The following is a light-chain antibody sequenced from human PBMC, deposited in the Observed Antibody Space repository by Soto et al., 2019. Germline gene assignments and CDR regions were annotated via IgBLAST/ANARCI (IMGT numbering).Light chain of an antibody. CDR3: QQYNDHSPTWT. V-gene: IGKV1-5*01. CDR1: QTISNY. J-gene: IGKJ1*01. CDR2: DAS. Sequence: TQSPATLSSFPGDRVTITCRASQTISNYLAWYQQRPGKAPNLLIYDASTLRSGVPSRFTASGSGTEFTLTISSLQPDDFATYYCQQYNDHSPTWTFGQGTKV.